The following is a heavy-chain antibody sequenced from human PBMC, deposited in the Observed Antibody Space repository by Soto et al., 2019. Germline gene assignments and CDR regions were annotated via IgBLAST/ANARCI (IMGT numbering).Heavy chain of an antibody. J-gene: IGHJ4*02. CDR3: GRVPAEYIDY. CDR2: INHSGST. CDR1: GGSFSGYY. V-gene: IGHV4-34*01. Sequence: SETLSLTCAVYGGSFSGYYWSWIRQPPGKGLEWIGEINHSGSTNYNPSLKSRVTISVDTSKNQFSLKLSSVTAADTAVYYCGRVPAEYIDYWGQGTLVTVSS.